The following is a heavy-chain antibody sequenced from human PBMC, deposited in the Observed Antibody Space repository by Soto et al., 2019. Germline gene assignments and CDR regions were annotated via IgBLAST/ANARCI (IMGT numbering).Heavy chain of an antibody. CDR2: IYYSGST. Sequence: PSETLSLTCTVSGGSISSSSYYWGWIRQPPGKGLEWIGSIYYSGSTYYKPSLKSRVTISVDTSKNQFYLKLSSVTAADTAMYYCARHLPGGSGRYYYYYMDVWGKGTTVTVSS. CDR3: ARHLPGGSGRYYYYYMDV. D-gene: IGHD3-10*01. CDR1: GGSISSSSYY. J-gene: IGHJ6*03. V-gene: IGHV4-39*01.